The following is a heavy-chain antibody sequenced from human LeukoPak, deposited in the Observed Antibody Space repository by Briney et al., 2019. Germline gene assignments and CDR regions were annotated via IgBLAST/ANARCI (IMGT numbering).Heavy chain of an antibody. D-gene: IGHD6-6*01. Sequence: SETLSLTCAVYGGSFSGYYWSWIRQPPGKGLEWIGEINHSGSTNYNPSLKSRVTISVDTSKNQFSLKLTSVTAADTAAYYCARGDDRVHGAARPDYWGQGTLVTVSS. CDR1: GGSFSGYY. CDR3: ARGDDRVHGAARPDY. CDR2: INHSGST. V-gene: IGHV4-34*01. J-gene: IGHJ4*02.